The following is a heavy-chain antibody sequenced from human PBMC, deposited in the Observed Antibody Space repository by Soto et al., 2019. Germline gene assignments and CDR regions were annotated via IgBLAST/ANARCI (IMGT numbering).Heavy chain of an antibody. J-gene: IGHJ4*02. CDR3: ARIGGYHGPLDY. CDR1: GVSISSYF. CDR2: TYHRGST. D-gene: IGHD2-15*01. V-gene: IGHV4-59*01. Sequence: SETLSLTCSVSGVSISSYFWSWIRQPPGRGLEWIGYTYHRGSTNYCPSLKSRVAISLDTSENQFSLKVSSVTAADTAVYYCARIGGYHGPLDYWGQGTPVTVSS.